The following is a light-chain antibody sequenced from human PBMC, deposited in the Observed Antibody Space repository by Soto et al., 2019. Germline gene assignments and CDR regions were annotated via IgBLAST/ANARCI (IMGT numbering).Light chain of an antibody. CDR2: GVS. Sequence: QSVLTQPPSASGSPGQSVTISCTGTSSDIGAYIYVSWYQQHPGKAPKLMISGVSRRPSGVPERFSGSKSGNTASLTVSGLQADDEAHYYCSSYAGSNNFVFGTGTRSPS. J-gene: IGLJ1*01. V-gene: IGLV2-8*01. CDR1: SSDIGAYIY. CDR3: SSYAGSNNFV.